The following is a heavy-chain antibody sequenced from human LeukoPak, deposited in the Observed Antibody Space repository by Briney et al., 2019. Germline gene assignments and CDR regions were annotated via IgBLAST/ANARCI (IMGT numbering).Heavy chain of an antibody. CDR2: ISGSGGST. V-gene: IGHV3-23*01. D-gene: IGHD5-18*01. Sequence: GGSLRLSCAASGFTFSSYAMSWVRQAPGKGLEWVSAISGSGGSTYYADSVKGRFTISRDNSKNTLYLQMNSLRAEDTAVYYCAKVTQLWLSDYYYGMDVWGQGTTVTVSS. J-gene: IGHJ6*02. CDR1: GFTFSSYA. CDR3: AKVTQLWLSDYYYGMDV.